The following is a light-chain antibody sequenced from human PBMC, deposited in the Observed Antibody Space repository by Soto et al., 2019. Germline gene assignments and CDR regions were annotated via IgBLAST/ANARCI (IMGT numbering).Light chain of an antibody. J-gene: IGKJ4*01. Sequence: EIVMTQSPATLSVSPGERATLSCRASQNIDTYLAWHQQKPGQAPRLLIYDASSRATGIPARFSGSGSGRDFTLTITSLEPEDSAIYYCQQRSKWPLTFGGGTKVDIK. CDR1: QNIDTY. V-gene: IGKV3-11*02. CDR3: QQRSKWPLT. CDR2: DAS.